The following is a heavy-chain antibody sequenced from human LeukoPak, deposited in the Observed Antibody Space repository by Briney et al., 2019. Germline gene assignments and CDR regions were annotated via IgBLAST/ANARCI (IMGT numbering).Heavy chain of an antibody. J-gene: IGHJ4*02. V-gene: IGHV5-51*01. D-gene: IGHD1-26*01. Sequence: GESLKISCKGSGYSFTSYWIGWVRQMPGKGLEWMGIIYPGDSDTRYSPSFQGQVTISADKSISTAYLQWSSLKASDTAMYYCARGEIVEGTTSHFDNWGQGTLVTVSS. CDR1: GYSFTSYW. CDR3: ARGEIVEGTTSHFDN. CDR2: IYPGDSDT.